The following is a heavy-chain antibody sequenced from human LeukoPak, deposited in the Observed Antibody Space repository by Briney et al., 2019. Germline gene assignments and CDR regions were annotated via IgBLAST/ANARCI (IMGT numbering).Heavy chain of an antibody. CDR1: GYTFTSYD. J-gene: IGHJ4*02. Sequence: ASVKVSCKASGYTFTSYDINWVRQATGQGLEWMGWMNPNRGNTGYAQKFQGRVTMTRNTSISTAYMELSSLRSEDTAVYYCARGIWDEVVPAAIPAAANVWGQGTLVTVSS. D-gene: IGHD2-2*02. CDR3: ARGIWDEVVPAAIPAAANV. CDR2: MNPNRGNT. V-gene: IGHV1-8*01.